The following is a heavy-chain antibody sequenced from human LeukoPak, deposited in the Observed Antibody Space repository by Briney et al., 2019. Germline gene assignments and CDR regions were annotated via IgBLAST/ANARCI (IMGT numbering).Heavy chain of an antibody. CDR3: ATYRRDFYYDSSGQIYAFDI. J-gene: IGHJ3*02. Sequence: ASVKVSCKVSGYTLTELSMHWVRQAPGKGLEWMGGFDPEDGETIYAQKFQGRVTMTEDTSTDTAYMELSSLRSEDTAVYYCATYRRDFYYDSSGQIYAFDIWGQGTMVTVSS. CDR1: GYTLTELS. D-gene: IGHD3-22*01. CDR2: FDPEDGET. V-gene: IGHV1-24*01.